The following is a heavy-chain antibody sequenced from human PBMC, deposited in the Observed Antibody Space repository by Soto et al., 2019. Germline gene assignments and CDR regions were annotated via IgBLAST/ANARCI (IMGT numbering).Heavy chain of an antibody. CDR1: GFTFSSYS. CDR3: ARGSGYSSGWYVF. CDR2: ISSSSSYI. J-gene: IGHJ4*02. D-gene: IGHD6-19*01. V-gene: IGHV3-21*01. Sequence: PGGSLRLSCAASGFTFSSYSMNWVRQAPGKGLEWVSSISSSSSYIYYADSVKGRFTISRDNAKNSLYLQMNSLRAEDTAVYYCARGSGYSSGWYVFWGQGTLVTVSS.